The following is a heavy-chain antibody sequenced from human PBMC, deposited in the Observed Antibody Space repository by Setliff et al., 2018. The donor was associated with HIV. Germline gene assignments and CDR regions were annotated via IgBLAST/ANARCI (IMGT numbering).Heavy chain of an antibody. CDR2: INHSGST. V-gene: IGHV4-34*09. J-gene: IGHJ6*03. CDR1: GGSFTDYY. Sequence: SETLSLTCAVYGGSFTDYYWSWIRQPPGKGLEWIGEINHSGSTNYNPSLQSRVRISVDTSKNQFSLRLNSVTAADTAVYYCARDSANGKTANLNYLDVWGKGTTVTVSS. CDR3: ARDSANGKTANLNYLDV. D-gene: IGHD2-8*01.